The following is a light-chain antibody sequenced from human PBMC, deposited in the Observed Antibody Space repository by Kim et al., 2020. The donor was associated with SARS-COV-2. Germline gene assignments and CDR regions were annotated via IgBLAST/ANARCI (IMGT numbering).Light chain of an antibody. V-gene: IGKV3-15*01. Sequence: LSVSRGESDTLSCRAKQSVRSSLAWYQQKPGQAPRLLIYGASTRAAGIPARFSGSGSGTEFTLTISSLQSEDFAVYYCHQYKLRSTFGQGTKLEIK. CDR2: GAS. CDR3: HQYKLRST. J-gene: IGKJ2*01. CDR1: QSVRSS.